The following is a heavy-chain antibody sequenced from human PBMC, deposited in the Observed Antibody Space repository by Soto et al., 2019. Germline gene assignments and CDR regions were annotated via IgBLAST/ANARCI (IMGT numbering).Heavy chain of an antibody. CDR3: ARGHCSGGSGYGYYYYMDV. D-gene: IGHD2-15*01. V-gene: IGHV3-74*01. CDR1: GFTFSSYW. J-gene: IGHJ6*03. Sequence: GGSLRLSCAASGFTFSSYWMHWVRQAPGKGLVWVSRINSDGSSTSYADSVKGRFTISRDNAKNTLYLQMNSLRAEDTAVYYCARGHCSGGSGYGYYYYMDVWGKGTTVTVSS. CDR2: INSDGSST.